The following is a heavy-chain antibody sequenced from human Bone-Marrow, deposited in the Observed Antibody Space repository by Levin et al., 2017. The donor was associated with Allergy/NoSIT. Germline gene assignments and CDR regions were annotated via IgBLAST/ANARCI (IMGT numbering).Heavy chain of an antibody. CDR1: GFTFSTYA. J-gene: IGHJ6*02. D-gene: IGHD3-22*01. CDR3: AKDALITMASGCYQYHGMDV. Sequence: GGSLRLSCAASGFTFSTYAMSWVRQAPGKGLEWVSSISKTGINTHYADSVKGRLIISRDNSKHTLYLQMNSLRAEDTAIYFCAKDALITMASGCYQYHGMDVWGQATTVTVSS. CDR2: ISKTGINT. V-gene: IGHV3-23*01.